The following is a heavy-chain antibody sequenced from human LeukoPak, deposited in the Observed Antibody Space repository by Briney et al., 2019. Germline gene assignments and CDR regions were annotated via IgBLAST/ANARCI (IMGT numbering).Heavy chain of an antibody. CDR2: ISGDGAST. D-gene: IGHD3-10*01. Sequence: GGSLRLSCAASGFTFAIHAMTWVRQAPGKGLESVSGISGDGASTHYAESVKGQFTISRDNSQHTLFLQMNSLRVEDTAIYYCAKDSYVSGRPLHTFDVWGQGTMVTVSS. J-gene: IGHJ3*01. V-gene: IGHV3-23*01. CDR3: AKDSYVSGRPLHTFDV. CDR1: GFTFAIHA.